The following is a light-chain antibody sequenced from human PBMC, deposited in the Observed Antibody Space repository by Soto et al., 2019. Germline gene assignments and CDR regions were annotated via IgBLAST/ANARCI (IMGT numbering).Light chain of an antibody. CDR1: NIGSKN. CDR2: RDS. V-gene: IGLV3-9*01. Sequence: SYELTQPLSVSVALGQTARITCGGNNIGSKNVHWYQQKPGQAPVLVIYRDSNRPSGIPERFSGSNSGNTATLTISRAQAGDEADYYFQVWDSSTGVFGTGTKLTVL. CDR3: QVWDSSTGV. J-gene: IGLJ1*01.